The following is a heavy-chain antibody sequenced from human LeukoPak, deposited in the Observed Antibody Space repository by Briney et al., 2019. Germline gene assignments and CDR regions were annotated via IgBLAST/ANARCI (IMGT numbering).Heavy chain of an antibody. J-gene: IGHJ3*02. CDR2: IQYDRSNQ. Sequence: GGSLRLSCAASGFTFSSYGMHWVRQAPGKGLEWVAYIQYDRSNQQYAGSVKGRFSISRDNSKNTLYLQMNSLRVEDTAMYYCARGLFLSGYLDAFDIWGQGTVVTVSS. D-gene: IGHD3-22*01. V-gene: IGHV3-30*02. CDR1: GFTFSSYG. CDR3: ARGLFLSGYLDAFDI.